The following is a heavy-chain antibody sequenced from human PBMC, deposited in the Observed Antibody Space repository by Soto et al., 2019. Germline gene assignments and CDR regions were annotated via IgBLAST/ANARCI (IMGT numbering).Heavy chain of an antibody. CDR3: ARVLRWELLFVFDY. D-gene: IGHD1-26*01. CDR1: GFTFSSYG. CDR2: IWYDGSNK. J-gene: IGHJ4*02. V-gene: IGHV3-33*01. Sequence: QVQLVESGGGVVQPGRSLRLSCAASGFTFSSYGMHWVRQAPGKGLEWVAVIWYDGSNKYYADSVKGRFTISRDNSKNTLYLQMKSLRAEDTAVYYCARVLRWELLFVFDYWGQGTLVTVSS.